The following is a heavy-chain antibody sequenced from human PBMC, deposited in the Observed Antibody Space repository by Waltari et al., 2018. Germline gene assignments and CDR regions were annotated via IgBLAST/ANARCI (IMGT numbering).Heavy chain of an antibody. CDR1: GYTFTTFS. V-gene: IGHV1-3*01. CDR2: INVGSGDR. J-gene: IGHJ4*02. CDR3: TRGIKRGYSAGPENFDY. Sequence: QVQLVQSGAEVKKPGASVKVSCKACGYTFTTFSMHWVGRAPGQRFEGRGWINVGSGDRKDSQNVQGRVTFSRDTSASTAYMELGSLGSEERAVYYCTRGIKRGYSAGPENFDYWGQGTLVTVSS. D-gene: IGHD5-12*01.